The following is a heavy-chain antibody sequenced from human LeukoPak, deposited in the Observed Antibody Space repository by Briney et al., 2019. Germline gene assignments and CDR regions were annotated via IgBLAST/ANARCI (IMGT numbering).Heavy chain of an antibody. D-gene: IGHD3-22*01. V-gene: IGHV3-7*01. CDR3: ARHYYDSSGYLDY. CDR1: GFTFSSYW. J-gene: IGHJ4*02. CDR2: IKQDGSEK. Sequence: GGTLRLFCAASGFTFSSYWMSWVRQAPGKGREWVANIKQDGSEKFCADSVKGRFTISRDNAKNSLYLQMTSLRAEDTAVYYCARHYYDSSGYLDYWGQGTLVTVSS.